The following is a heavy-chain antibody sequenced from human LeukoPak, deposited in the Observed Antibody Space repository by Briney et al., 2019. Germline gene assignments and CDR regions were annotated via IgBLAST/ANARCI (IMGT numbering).Heavy chain of an antibody. CDR3: ARAATVTTEYYYYYMDV. CDR1: GYSFTSYW. D-gene: IGHD4-11*01. J-gene: IGHJ6*03. V-gene: IGHV5-51*01. CDR2: IYPGDSDT. Sequence: GESLKISCKGSGYSFTSYWIGWVRQMPGKGLEWMGIIYPGDSDTRYSPFFQGQVTISADKSISTAYLQWSSLKASDTAMYYCARAATVTTEYYYYYMDVWGKGTTVTVSS.